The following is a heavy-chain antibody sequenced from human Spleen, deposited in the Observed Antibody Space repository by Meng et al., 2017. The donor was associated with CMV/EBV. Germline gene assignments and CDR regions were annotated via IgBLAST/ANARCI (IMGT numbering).Heavy chain of an antibody. CDR2: ISYDGSNK. D-gene: IGHD2-15*01. Sequence: GESLKTSCAASGFTFSSYAMHWVRQAPGKGLEWVAVISYDGSNKYYADSVKGRFTISRDNSKNTLYVQMNSLRAEDTALYYCAKARFCSRGSCYLIDSWGRGTLITVSS. V-gene: IGHV3-30-3*01. CDR1: GFTFSSYA. CDR3: AKARFCSRGSCYLIDS. J-gene: IGHJ4*02.